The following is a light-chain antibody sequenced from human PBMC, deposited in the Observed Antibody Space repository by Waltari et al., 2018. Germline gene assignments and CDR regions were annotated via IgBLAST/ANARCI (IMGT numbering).Light chain of an antibody. Sequence: QSALTQPASVSGSPGQSITISCTGPSSDIGGFNYVSWYQQHPGKAPKLMIYDVNKRPSGVSNRFSGSKSGDTASLTISGLQAEDEAVYYCSSYTSRSTSVFGTGTKVTVL. CDR2: DVN. V-gene: IGLV2-14*01. J-gene: IGLJ1*01. CDR1: SSDIGGFNY. CDR3: SSYTSRSTSV.